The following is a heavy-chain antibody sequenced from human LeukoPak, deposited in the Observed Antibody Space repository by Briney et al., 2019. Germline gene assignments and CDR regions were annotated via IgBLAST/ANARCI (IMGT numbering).Heavy chain of an antibody. D-gene: IGHD3-16*01. J-gene: IGHJ4*02. CDR2: VYYSGST. V-gene: IGHV4-59*01. CDR3: ARYDWGKYFDY. Sequence: SETLSLTCTVSGGSISPYYWSWVRQPPGKGLEWIGYVYYSGSTNYNPSLKSRATMSVDTSKNQFSLKLSSVTAADTAVYYCARYDWGKYFDYWGQGTLVTVSS. CDR1: GGSISPYY.